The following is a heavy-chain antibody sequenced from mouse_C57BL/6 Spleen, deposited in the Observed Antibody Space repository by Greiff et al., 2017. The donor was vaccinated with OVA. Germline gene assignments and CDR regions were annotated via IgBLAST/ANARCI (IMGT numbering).Heavy chain of an antibody. D-gene: IGHD1-1*01. J-gene: IGHJ1*03. CDR1: GFTFSSYA. CDR3: ARGYYGRAGYFDV. V-gene: IGHV5-4*03. Sequence: EVMLVESGGGLVKPGGSLKLSCAASGFTFSSYAMSWVRQAPEKRLEWVATISDGGSYTYYPDNVKGRFTISRDNAKNNLYLQMSHLKSEDTAMYYCARGYYGRAGYFDVWGTGTTVTVSS. CDR2: ISDGGSYT.